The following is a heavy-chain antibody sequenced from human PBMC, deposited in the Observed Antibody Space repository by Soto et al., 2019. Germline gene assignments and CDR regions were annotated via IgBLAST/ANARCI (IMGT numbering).Heavy chain of an antibody. J-gene: IGHJ4*02. Sequence: QVQLQQWGAGLLKHSETLSLTCAVYGGSFSGYYWSWIRQPPGKGLEWIGEINHSGSTNSNPSLKSRVTISVDTSKNQFSLKLSSVTAADTAVYYCARGFNIWEYWGQGTLVTVSS. CDR1: GGSFSGYY. CDR2: INHSGST. V-gene: IGHV4-34*01. D-gene: IGHD1-26*01. CDR3: ARGFNIWEY.